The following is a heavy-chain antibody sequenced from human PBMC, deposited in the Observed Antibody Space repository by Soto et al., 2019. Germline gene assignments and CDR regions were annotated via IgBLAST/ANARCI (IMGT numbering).Heavy chain of an antibody. D-gene: IGHD5-12*01. J-gene: IGHJ6*02. Sequence: GGSLRLSCAASGFTFSGSAMHWVRQASGKGLEWVGRIRSKANSYATAYAASVKGRFTISRDDSKNTAYLQMNSLKTEDTAVYYCARDPSDMVATIGYYYYAMDVWGQGTTVTVSS. V-gene: IGHV3-73*01. CDR1: GFTFSGSA. CDR2: IRSKANSYAT. CDR3: ARDPSDMVATIGYYYYAMDV.